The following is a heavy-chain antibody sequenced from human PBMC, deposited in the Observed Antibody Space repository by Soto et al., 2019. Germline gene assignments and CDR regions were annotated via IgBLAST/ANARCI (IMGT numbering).Heavy chain of an antibody. CDR2: IWYDGSNK. J-gene: IGHJ4*02. CDR1: GFTSSSYG. CDR3: GSRDGYNFDY. Sequence: QVKLVESGGGVVQPGRSLRLSCAASGFTSSSYGMHWVRQAPGKGLEWLAVIWYDGSNKYDADSVKGRFTISRDNSKNTLYLQMNSLRAEDTAVYYCGSRDGYNFDYWGQGTLVTVSS. D-gene: IGHD5-12*01. V-gene: IGHV3-33*01.